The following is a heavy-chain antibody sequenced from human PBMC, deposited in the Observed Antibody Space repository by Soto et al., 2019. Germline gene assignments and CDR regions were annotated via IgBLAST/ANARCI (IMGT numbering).Heavy chain of an antibody. V-gene: IGHV3-23*01. J-gene: IGHJ4*02. CDR1: GFTFSSYA. CDR2: ISGSGGST. Sequence: GGSLRLSCAASGFTFSSYAMSWVRQAPGKGLEWVSAISGSGGSTYYADSVKGRFTISRDNSRNTLYLQMNSLRAEDTAVYYCATTRGSAFPYYFDYWGQGTLVTVSS. D-gene: IGHD3-3*02. CDR3: ATTRGSAFPYYFDY.